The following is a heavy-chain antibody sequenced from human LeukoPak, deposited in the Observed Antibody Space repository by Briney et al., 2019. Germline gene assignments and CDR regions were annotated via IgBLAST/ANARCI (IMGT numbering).Heavy chain of an antibody. CDR2: ISYDGSNK. CDR1: GFTFSSYA. J-gene: IGHJ4*02. Sequence: GGSLRLSCAASGFTFSSYAMHWVRQAPGKGLEWVAVISYDGSNKYYADSVKGRFTISRDNSKNTLYLQMNSLRAEDTAVYYCARDSTLYNDSAPHDYWGQGTLVTVSS. D-gene: IGHD5-24*01. CDR3: ARDSTLYNDSAPHDY. V-gene: IGHV3-30-3*01.